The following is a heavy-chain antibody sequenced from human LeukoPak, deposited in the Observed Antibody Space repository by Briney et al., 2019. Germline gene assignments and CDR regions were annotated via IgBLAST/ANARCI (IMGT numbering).Heavy chain of an antibody. CDR3: ARGRYCSSTSCYTIIDY. V-gene: IGHV3-21*01. CDR2: ISSSSSYI. CDR1: GFTFSSYS. D-gene: IGHD2-2*02. Sequence: GGSLRLSCAASGFTFSSYSMNWVRQAPGKELEWVSSISSSSSYIYYADSVKGRFTISRDNAKNSLYLQMNSLRAEDTAVYYCARGRYCSSTSCYTIIDYWGQGTLVTVSS. J-gene: IGHJ4*02.